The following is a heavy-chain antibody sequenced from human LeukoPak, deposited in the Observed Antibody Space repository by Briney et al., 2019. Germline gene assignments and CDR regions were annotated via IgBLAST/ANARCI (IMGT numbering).Heavy chain of an antibody. CDR1: GFSFSSYA. Sequence: PGRSLRLSCAPSGFSFSSYAMHWFRQAPAKGLEWVAVISYDGNNKYYADSVKGRFTISRDNSKSTLFLQMNSLRAEDTAVYYCARDIVVAAATPGFYYYGMDVWGQGTTVTVSS. J-gene: IGHJ6*02. CDR2: ISYDGNNK. V-gene: IGHV3-30-3*01. CDR3: ARDIVVAAATPGFYYYGMDV. D-gene: IGHD2-15*01.